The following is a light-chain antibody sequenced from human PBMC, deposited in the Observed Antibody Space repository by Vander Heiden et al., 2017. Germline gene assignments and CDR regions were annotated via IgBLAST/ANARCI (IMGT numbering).Light chain of an antibody. CDR1: QSVSSSY. CDR2: GAS. V-gene: IGKV3-20*01. J-gene: IGKJ2*01. CDR3: HHYGNSPYT. Sequence: EIVLTQSPGTLSLSPGERATLSCRASQSVSSSYLAWFQQKPGQATRLLIYGASNKATGIPDRFSGSGSGTDFSLTISRLQPEDFAVYYCHHYGNSPYTFGQGTKLEIK.